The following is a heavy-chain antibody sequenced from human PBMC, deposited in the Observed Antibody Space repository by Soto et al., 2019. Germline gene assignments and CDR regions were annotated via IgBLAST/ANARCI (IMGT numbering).Heavy chain of an antibody. CDR1: GYTFTSYA. V-gene: IGHV1-3*05. D-gene: IGHD5-18*01. J-gene: IGHJ6*02. Sequence: QVQLVQSGAEEKKPGASVKVSCKASGYTFTSYAMHWVRQAPGQRLEWMGWINAGNGNTKYSQKFQGRVTITRDTSANTAYMEMSSPRSADTAVYYCARDLDTAMARVPLNYYDGMAVWGQWTTVTVAS. CDR2: INAGNGNT. CDR3: ARDLDTAMARVPLNYYDGMAV.